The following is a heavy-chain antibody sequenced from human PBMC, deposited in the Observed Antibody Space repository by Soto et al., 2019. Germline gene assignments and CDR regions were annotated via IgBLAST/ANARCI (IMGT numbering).Heavy chain of an antibody. D-gene: IGHD6-13*01. Sequence: GGSLRLSCAASGSTFSSYAMSWVRQAPGKGLEWVSAISGSGGSTYYADSVKGRFTISRDNSKNTLYLQMNSLRAEDTAVYYCAKDKHSSSWANWFDPWGQGTLVTVSS. V-gene: IGHV3-23*01. J-gene: IGHJ5*02. CDR1: GSTFSSYA. CDR2: ISGSGGST. CDR3: AKDKHSSSWANWFDP.